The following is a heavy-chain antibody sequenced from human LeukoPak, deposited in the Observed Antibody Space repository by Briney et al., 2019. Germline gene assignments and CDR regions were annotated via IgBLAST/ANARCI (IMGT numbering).Heavy chain of an antibody. CDR3: ARHGILTDHSVRI. Sequence: SETLSLTCTVSGGSITGKNDYWGWIRQTPGKGLEWIGTVFHTGITHYNPSLKSRISISVDTSKNQFSLNLNSVTAADTALYYCARHGILTDHSVRIWGQGILVTVS. CDR2: VFHTGIT. J-gene: IGHJ4*02. V-gene: IGHV4-39*01. CDR1: GGSITGKNDY. D-gene: IGHD3-9*01.